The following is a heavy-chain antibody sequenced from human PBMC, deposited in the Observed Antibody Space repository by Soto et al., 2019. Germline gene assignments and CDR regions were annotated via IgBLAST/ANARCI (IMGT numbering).Heavy chain of an antibody. CDR2: IKQDGSEK. Sequence: EVQLVESGGGLVQPGGSLRLSCAASGFTFSNYWMSWVRQAPGKGLEWVANIKQDGSEKFYVDSVKGRFTISRDNAKNSLYLQMNSLRAEDTAVYYCATDMVRGVIITYNWFDPWGQGTLVTVSS. CDR3: ATDMVRGVIITYNWFDP. V-gene: IGHV3-7*05. D-gene: IGHD3-10*01. CDR1: GFTFSNYW. J-gene: IGHJ5*02.